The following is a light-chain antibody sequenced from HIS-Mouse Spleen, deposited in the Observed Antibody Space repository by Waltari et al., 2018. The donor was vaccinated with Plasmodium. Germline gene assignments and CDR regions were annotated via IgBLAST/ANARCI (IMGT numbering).Light chain of an antibody. Sequence: EIVMTQSPATLSVSPGERATLSCRASQSVSSNLAGYQQKPGQAPRLLIYGASTRATGNPARFSGSGYGTEFTLNISSMQSEDFAVYYCQQYNNWPPWTFGQGTKVEIK. CDR1: QSVSSN. V-gene: IGKV3-15*01. J-gene: IGKJ1*01. CDR3: QQYNNWPPWT. CDR2: GAS.